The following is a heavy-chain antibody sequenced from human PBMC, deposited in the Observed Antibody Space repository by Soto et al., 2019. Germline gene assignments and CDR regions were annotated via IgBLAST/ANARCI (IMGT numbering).Heavy chain of an antibody. CDR1: GYTFTTYG. V-gene: IGHV1-18*01. Sequence: QVHLVQSGAEVKRPGASVKVSYKGSGYTFTTYGITWVRQAPGQGLEWVGWISAHNGNTNYAQKLQGRVTVTRDTSTSTAYMELRSLRSDDTAVYYCARGRYGDYWGQGALVTVSS. CDR2: ISAHNGNT. D-gene: IGHD1-1*01. CDR3: ARGRYGDY. J-gene: IGHJ4*02.